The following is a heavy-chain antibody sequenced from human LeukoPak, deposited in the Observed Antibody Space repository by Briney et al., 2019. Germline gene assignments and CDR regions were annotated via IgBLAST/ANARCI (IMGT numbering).Heavy chain of an antibody. CDR2: INHSATT. CDR3: ARRQYDSSGYFRPRYYWYFDL. J-gene: IGHJ2*01. CDR1: GGSFSDYY. D-gene: IGHD3-22*01. Sequence: SETLSLTCAVYGGSFSDYYWNWIRQPPGKGLEWIGEINHSATTNYNPSLKSRVTVSVDTSKNQFSLKLSSVTAADTAVYFCARRQYDSSGYFRPRYYWYFDLWGRGTLVTVSS. V-gene: IGHV4-34*01.